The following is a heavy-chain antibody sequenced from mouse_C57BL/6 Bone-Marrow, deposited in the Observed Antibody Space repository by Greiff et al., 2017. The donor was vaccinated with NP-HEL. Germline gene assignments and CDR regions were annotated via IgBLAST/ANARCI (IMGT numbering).Heavy chain of an antibody. D-gene: IGHD4-1*01. CDR3: ASLNWDVDY. V-gene: IGHV1-42*01. Sequence: VQLQQSGPELVKPGASVKISCKASGYSFTGYYMNWVKQSPEKSLEWIGEINPSTGGTTYNQKFKAKATLTVDKSSSTAYMQLKGLTSEDSAVYYCASLNWDVDYWGQGTTLTVSS. CDR1: GYSFTGYY. CDR2: INPSTGGT. J-gene: IGHJ2*01.